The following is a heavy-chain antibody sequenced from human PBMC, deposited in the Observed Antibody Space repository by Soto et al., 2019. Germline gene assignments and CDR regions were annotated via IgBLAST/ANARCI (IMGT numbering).Heavy chain of an antibody. CDR2: INHSGTT. Sequence: SETLSLTCAVYGESFSGDCWRWTRQPPGKGLARIGEINHSGTTNYNPSLKSRVTISVDTSKNQFSLKLSSVTAADTAVYYCARDRRITMIVVVRGHWYFDLWGRGTLVTVSS. V-gene: IGHV4-34*01. CDR1: GESFSGDC. CDR3: ARDRRITMIVVVRGHWYFDL. D-gene: IGHD3-22*01. J-gene: IGHJ2*01.